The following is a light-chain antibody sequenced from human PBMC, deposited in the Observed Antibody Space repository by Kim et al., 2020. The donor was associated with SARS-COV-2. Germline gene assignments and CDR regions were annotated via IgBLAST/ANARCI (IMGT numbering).Light chain of an antibody. J-gene: IGKJ2*01. V-gene: IGKV1-39*01. CDR2: AAS. CDR1: RSIGNH. CDR3: QQSDITPYT. Sequence: DIQMTQSPSSLSASVGDRVTITCRASRSIGNHLNWYQQRPGKAPNLLIYAASNLQTGVSSRFSGSESATDFTLSIRNLQPEDSATYYCQQSDITPYTFGQGTKLEIK.